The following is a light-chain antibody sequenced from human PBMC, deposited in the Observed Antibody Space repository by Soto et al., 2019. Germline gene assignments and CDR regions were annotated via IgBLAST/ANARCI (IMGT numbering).Light chain of an antibody. V-gene: IGKV1-39*01. Sequence: DILLTQSPSSLSASVGDRVTITCRASQSITNYLDWYQQKPGKAPKLLISTASSLQSGVPSRFSGGGSATDFTLTISSLQPEDFATYYCQQTYNNPLTFGGGTRVDVK. CDR1: QSITNY. J-gene: IGKJ4*01. CDR2: TAS. CDR3: QQTYNNPLT.